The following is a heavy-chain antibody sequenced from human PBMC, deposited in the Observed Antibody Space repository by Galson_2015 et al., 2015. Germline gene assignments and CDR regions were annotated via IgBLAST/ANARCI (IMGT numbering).Heavy chain of an antibody. CDR1: GFTFSSYC. CDR3: ARYLVDTPMVLIHYYYGMDV. V-gene: IGHV3-21*06. CDR2: ITSSSGYI. D-gene: IGHD5-18*01. Sequence: SLRLSCAASGFTFSSYCMNWVRQAPGKGLEWVSSITSSSGYIYYADSVKGRFIISRDNANNSLYLQMNSLRAEDTAVYYCARYLVDTPMVLIHYYYGMDVWGQGTTVTVSS. J-gene: IGHJ6*02.